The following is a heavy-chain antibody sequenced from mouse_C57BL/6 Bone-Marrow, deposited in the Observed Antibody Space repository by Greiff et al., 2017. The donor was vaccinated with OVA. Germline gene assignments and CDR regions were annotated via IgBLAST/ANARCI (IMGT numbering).Heavy chain of an antibody. J-gene: IGHJ1*03. CDR3: ARDSTTVAPWYFDV. D-gene: IGHD1-1*01. CDR1: GFTFSSYA. CDR2: ISDGGSYT. V-gene: IGHV5-4*01. Sequence: EVQVVESGGGLVKPGGSLKLSCAASGFTFSSYAMSWVRQTPEKRLEWVATISDGGSYTYYPDNVKGRFTISRDNAKNNLYLQMSHLKSEDTAMYYCARDSTTVAPWYFDVWGTGTTVTVSS.